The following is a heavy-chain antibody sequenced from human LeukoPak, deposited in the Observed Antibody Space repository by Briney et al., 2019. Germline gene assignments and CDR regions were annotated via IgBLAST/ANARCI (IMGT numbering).Heavy chain of an antibody. CDR3: ARDWGYYDSSGYRPVAFDI. J-gene: IGHJ3*02. D-gene: IGHD3-22*01. Sequence: GASVKVSCKASGGTFSSYAISWVRQAPGQGLEWMGRIIPILGIANYAQKFQGRVTITADESTSTAYMELSSLRSEDTAVYYCARDWGYYDSSGYRPVAFDIWGQGTMVTVSS. CDR2: IIPILGIA. CDR1: GGTFSSYA. V-gene: IGHV1-69*04.